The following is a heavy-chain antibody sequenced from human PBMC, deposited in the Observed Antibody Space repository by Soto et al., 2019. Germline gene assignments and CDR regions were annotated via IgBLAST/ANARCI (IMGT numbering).Heavy chain of an antibody. V-gene: IGHV1-69*13. J-gene: IGHJ6*02. D-gene: IGHD3-3*01. CDR2: IIPIFGTA. CDR3: ARYSITIFGVVIIPVGGYGMDV. Sequence: GASVKVSCKASGGTFSSYAISWARQAPGQGLEWMGGIIPIFGTANYAQKFQGRVTITADESTSTAYMELSSLRSEDTAVYYCARYSITIFGVVIIPVGGYGMDVWGQGTTVTVSS. CDR1: GGTFSSYA.